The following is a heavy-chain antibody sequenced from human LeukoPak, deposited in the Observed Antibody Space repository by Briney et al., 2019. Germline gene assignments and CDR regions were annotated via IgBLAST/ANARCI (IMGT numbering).Heavy chain of an antibody. D-gene: IGHD1-14*01. CDR3: ARGITSFDY. J-gene: IGHJ4*02. CDR1: GGSIRSYY. V-gene: IGHV4-59*01. Sequence: SETLSLTCTVSGGSIRSYYWRWIRQPPGKGLEWIGYIYYSGSTKYNPSLKSRVTISLDTSKNQFSLKLKSLTAADTAIYYCARGITSFDYWGQGTLVTVSS. CDR2: IYYSGST.